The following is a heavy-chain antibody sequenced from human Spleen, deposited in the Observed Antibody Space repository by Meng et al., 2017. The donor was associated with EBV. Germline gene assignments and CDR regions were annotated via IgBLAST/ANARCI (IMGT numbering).Heavy chain of an antibody. D-gene: IGHD4-11*01. CDR1: GASVRNRNYY. Sequence: QLWESGPGLVKPSETLSLTCTVSGASVRNRNYYWAWIRKPPGKGLEWVGSVSYSATTHYNPSLKSRVTISVDTSKNHFSLRLTSVTAADTSVYFCASPVEYSSSPWDYWGQGALVTVSS. CDR2: VSYSATT. CDR3: ASPVEYSSSPWDY. V-gene: IGHV4-39*02. J-gene: IGHJ4*02.